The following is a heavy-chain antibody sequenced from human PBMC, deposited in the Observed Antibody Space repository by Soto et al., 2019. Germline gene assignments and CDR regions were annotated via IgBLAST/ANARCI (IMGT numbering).Heavy chain of an antibody. D-gene: IGHD6-13*01. CDR2: IYYSGST. J-gene: IGHJ6*02. CDR1: GGSISSYY. V-gene: IGHV4-59*08. Sequence: QVQLRESGPGLVKPSETLSLTCTVSGGSISSYYWSWIRQPPGKGLEWIGYIYYSGSTNYNPSLKSRVTISVDTSKNQFSLKLSSVTAADTAVYYCAGAAAGVYYYYYGMDVWGQGTTVTVSS. CDR3: AGAAAGVYYYYYGMDV.